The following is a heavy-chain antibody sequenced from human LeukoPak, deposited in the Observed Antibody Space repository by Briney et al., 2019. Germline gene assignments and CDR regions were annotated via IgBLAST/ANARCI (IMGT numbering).Heavy chain of an antibody. CDR1: GFTFSSHG. V-gene: IGHV3-23*01. CDR3: ARDYCSSTSCYADY. J-gene: IGHJ4*02. D-gene: IGHD2-2*01. Sequence: PGGSLRLSCAASGFTFSSHGMSWVRQAPGKGLEWVSGIVGGAGGTYYADSVKGRFTISRDNSKNTLYLQMNSLRAEDTAVYYCARDYCSSTSCYADYWGQGTLVTVSS. CDR2: IVGGAGGT.